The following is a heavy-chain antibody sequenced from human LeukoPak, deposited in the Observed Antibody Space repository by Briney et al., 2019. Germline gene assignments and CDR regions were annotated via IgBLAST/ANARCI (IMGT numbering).Heavy chain of an antibody. CDR2: INHSGST. J-gene: IGHJ4*02. CDR3: ARSDCSGGSCYVY. CDR1: GGSISSGDYY. V-gene: IGHV4-39*07. Sequence: SETLSLTCTVSGGSISSGDYYWSWIRQPPGKGLEWIGEINHSGSTNYNPSLKSRVTISVDTSKNQFSLKLSSVTAADTAVYYCARSDCSGGSCYVYWGQGTLVTVSP. D-gene: IGHD2-15*01.